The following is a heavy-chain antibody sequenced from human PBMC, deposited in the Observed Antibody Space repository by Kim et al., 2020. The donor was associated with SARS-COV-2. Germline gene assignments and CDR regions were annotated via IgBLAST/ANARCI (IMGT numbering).Heavy chain of an antibody. CDR1: GFTFSSYA. CDR2: ISGSGGST. CDR3: AKGGTGITIFGVVILEGDFDY. D-gene: IGHD3-3*01. Sequence: GGSLRLSCAASGFTFSSYAMSWVRQAPGKGLEWVSAISGSGGSTYYADSVKGRFTISRDNSKNTLYLQRNSLRAEDTAVYYCAKGGTGITIFGVVILEGDFDYWGQGTLVTVSS. J-gene: IGHJ4*02. V-gene: IGHV3-23*01.